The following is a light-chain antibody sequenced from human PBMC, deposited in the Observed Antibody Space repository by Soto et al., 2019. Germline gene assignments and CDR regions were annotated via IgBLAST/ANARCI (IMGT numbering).Light chain of an antibody. Sequence: SALTQPASVSGSPGQSIAISCTGTSTDVGGYNYVSWYQQHPGKAPKLMICEVSDRPSGVSNRFSGSKSGNTASLTISGLQAEDEADYYCTSYTSSGTYVFGTGTKLTVL. CDR1: STDVGGYNY. J-gene: IGLJ1*01. V-gene: IGLV2-14*01. CDR3: TSYTSSGTYV. CDR2: EVS.